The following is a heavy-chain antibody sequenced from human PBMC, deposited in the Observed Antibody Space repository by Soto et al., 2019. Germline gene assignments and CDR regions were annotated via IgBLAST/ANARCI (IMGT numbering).Heavy chain of an antibody. Sequence: QVQLVQSGGEVKKPGASVKVSCKSSGYRFETYAMNWVRQAPGQGLEWMGWTSSYNTDTFYADKFQDRVSMTTDTSTGTAYMELRSLSSGDTAVYYCARGHGVIIGAMDVWGQGTAVTVSS. D-gene: IGHD3-3*01. CDR3: ARGHGVIIGAMDV. V-gene: IGHV1-18*01. CDR1: GYRFETYA. CDR2: TSSYNTDT. J-gene: IGHJ6*02.